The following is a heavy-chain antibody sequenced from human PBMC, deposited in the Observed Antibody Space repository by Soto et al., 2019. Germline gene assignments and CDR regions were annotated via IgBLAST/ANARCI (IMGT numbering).Heavy chain of an antibody. D-gene: IGHD3-10*01. Sequence: PSETLSLTCTVSGGSISSYYWSWIRQPPGKGLEWIGYIYYSGSTNYNPSLKSRVTISVDTSKNQFSLKLSSVTAADTAVYYCARAFGASHYYGSGSYYPPYYHYMDVWGKGTTVTVSS. CDR3: ARAFGASHYYGSGSYYPPYYHYMDV. V-gene: IGHV4-59*08. J-gene: IGHJ6*03. CDR2: IYYSGST. CDR1: GGSISSYY.